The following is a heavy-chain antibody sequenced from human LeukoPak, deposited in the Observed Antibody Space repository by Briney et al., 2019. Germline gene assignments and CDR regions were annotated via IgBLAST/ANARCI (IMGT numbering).Heavy chain of an antibody. CDR2: ISGSGGST. CDR1: GFTFSSYA. V-gene: IGHV3-23*01. CDR3: AKVHRQWLHFDY. J-gene: IGHJ4*02. Sequence: GGSLRLPCAASGFTFSSYAMSWVRQAPGKGLEWVSAISGSGGSTYYADSVKGRFTISRDNSKNTLYLQMNSLRAEDTAVYYCAKVHRQWLHFDYWGQGTLVTVSS. D-gene: IGHD6-19*01.